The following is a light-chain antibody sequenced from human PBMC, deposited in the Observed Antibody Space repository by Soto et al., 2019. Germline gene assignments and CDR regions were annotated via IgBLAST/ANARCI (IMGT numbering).Light chain of an antibody. V-gene: IGKV3-20*01. J-gene: IGKJ1*01. CDR2: GAS. CDR3: QQYGSSPQT. Sequence: DIVLPQSPGTLSLSPGESATLSCRARQSVSSSYLAWYQQKPGQAPRLLIYGASSRATGIPDRFSGSGSGTDFTLTISRLEPEDFAVYYCQQYGSSPQTFGQGTKVDIK. CDR1: QSVSSSY.